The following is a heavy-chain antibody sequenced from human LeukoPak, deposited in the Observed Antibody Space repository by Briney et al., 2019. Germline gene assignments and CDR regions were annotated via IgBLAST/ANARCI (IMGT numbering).Heavy chain of an antibody. CDR1: GYTFTTYY. CDR3: ATDRYSSSSGRFDP. Sequence: ASVKVSCKASGYTFTTYYMHWVRQAPGQGLEWMGWINPNSGDTNYAQKFQGRVTMTRDMSITTAYMELSRLRSDDTAVYYCATDRYSSSSGRFDPWGQGTLVTVSS. V-gene: IGHV1-2*02. D-gene: IGHD6-6*01. CDR2: INPNSGDT. J-gene: IGHJ5*02.